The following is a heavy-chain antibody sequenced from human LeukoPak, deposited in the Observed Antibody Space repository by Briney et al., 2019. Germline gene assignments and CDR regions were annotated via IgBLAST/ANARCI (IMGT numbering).Heavy chain of an antibody. CDR3: AKDYYDSYYFDY. V-gene: IGHV3-23*01. Sequence: SGGTLRLSCAASGFTLSSYGMTWVRQAPGKGLEWVSSISGGGYSTYYADSVKGRFTISRDNSKNMLYLQMNSLRAEDTAVYYFAKDYYDSYYFDYWGQGTLVTVS. D-gene: IGHD3-3*01. CDR2: ISGGGYST. J-gene: IGHJ4*02. CDR1: GFTLSSYG.